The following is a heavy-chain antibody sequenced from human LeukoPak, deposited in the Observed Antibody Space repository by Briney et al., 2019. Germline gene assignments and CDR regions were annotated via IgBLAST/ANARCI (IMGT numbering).Heavy chain of an antibody. Sequence: GGSLRLSCAASGFSLSYYAMSWVRQAPGKGLEWVASVNNNNNPYYADSVRGRFTISRDTSTNTVYLQMNNLRAGDTAIYYCAKDHPSSGWPAFESWGQGTLVIVSS. D-gene: IGHD6-19*01. V-gene: IGHV3-23*05. CDR2: VNNNNNP. J-gene: IGHJ4*02. CDR3: AKDHPSSGWPAFES. CDR1: GFSLSYYA.